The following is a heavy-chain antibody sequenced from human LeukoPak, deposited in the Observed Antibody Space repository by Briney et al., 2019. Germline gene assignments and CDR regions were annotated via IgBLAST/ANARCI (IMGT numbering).Heavy chain of an antibody. CDR2: IRADGGRT. J-gene: IGHJ6*02. Sequence: GGSLRLSCAAPGFTFGDYAMHWVRQAPGKGLEWVSLIRADGGRTYYADSVNGRFTISRDNSKNSLYLQMNSLRTDDTALYYCATWAFYHGLDVWGQGSTVTVSS. CDR1: GFTFGDYA. CDR3: ATWAFYHGLDV. V-gene: IGHV3-43*02. D-gene: IGHD2/OR15-2a*01.